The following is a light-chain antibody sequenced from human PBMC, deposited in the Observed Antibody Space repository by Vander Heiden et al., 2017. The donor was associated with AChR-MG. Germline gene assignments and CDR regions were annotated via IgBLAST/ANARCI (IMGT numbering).Light chain of an antibody. CDR2: KND. V-gene: IGLV3-21*02. Sequence: SYVLTQPPPMSVAPGQPPRMPSGADALGRKRVHRYQQKPGQPPVLVVYKNDDRPSGIPGRFSGSNSANTATLTISTVEAGDEADYYCQVWESSDDRWVFGGGTKLTVL. CDR1: ALGRKR. J-gene: IGLJ3*02. CDR3: QVWESSDDRWV.